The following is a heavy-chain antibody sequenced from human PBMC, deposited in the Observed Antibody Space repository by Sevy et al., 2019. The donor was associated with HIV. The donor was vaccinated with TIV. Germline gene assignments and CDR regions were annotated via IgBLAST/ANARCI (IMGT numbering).Heavy chain of an antibody. D-gene: IGHD3-16*01. CDR2: VKSKTDGGTT. J-gene: IGHJ1*01. V-gene: IGHV3-15*01. CDR3: TTGGSLFQH. CDR1: GFTFSNVW. Sequence: GGSLRLSCAASGFTFSNVWMSWVRHAPGKGLEWVAHVKSKTDGGTTDYAAPVRGRFTISRDDSKKTLYLQMNSLKTEDTAAYYCTTGGSLFQHWGQGTLVTVSS.